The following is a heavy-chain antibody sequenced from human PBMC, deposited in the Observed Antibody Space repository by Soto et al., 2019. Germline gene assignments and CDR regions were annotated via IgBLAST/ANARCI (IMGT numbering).Heavy chain of an antibody. CDR3: AKNPSTSYTLKGYYFDY. V-gene: IGHV3-23*01. Sequence: GGSLRLSCAASGFTFGSYAMSWVRQAPGKGLEWVSAISGIGGSTYYADSVKGRFTNSRDNSKNTLYLQMNSLRAEDTAVYYCAKNPSTSYTLKGYYFDYWGQGTLVTVSS. CDR1: GFTFGSYA. CDR2: ISGIGGST. D-gene: IGHD2-8*01. J-gene: IGHJ4*02.